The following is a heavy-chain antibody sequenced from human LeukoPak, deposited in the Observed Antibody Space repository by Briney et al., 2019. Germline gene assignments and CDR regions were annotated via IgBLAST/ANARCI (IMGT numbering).Heavy chain of an antibody. J-gene: IGHJ5*02. CDR2: IYYSGST. V-gene: IGHV4-59*08. Sequence: PSETLSLTCTVSGVSVSSYYWSWIRQPPGKGLEWIAYIYYSGSTKYNPSLKSRVTISLDRSENQFSLKLRSVTAADTAVYYCARLQVHCGGDCYTRWFDPWGQGTLVTVSS. CDR3: ARLQVHCGGDCYTRWFDP. D-gene: IGHD2-21*02. CDR1: GVSVSSYY.